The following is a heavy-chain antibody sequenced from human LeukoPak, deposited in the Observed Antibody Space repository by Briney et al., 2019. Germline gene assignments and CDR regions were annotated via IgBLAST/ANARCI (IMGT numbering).Heavy chain of an antibody. D-gene: IGHD2-21*02. J-gene: IGHJ6*03. CDR1: GFTFSIYN. V-gene: IGHV3-48*01. CDR2: ISGSSSTI. Sequence: PGGSLRLSCAASGFTFSIYNMNWVSQAPGKGLEWISYISGSSSTIYYADSVKGRFTISRDNAKNSLYLQMNSLRAEDTAVYYCARRGRDNFYYYMDVWGKGTTVTVSS. CDR3: ARRGRDNFYYYMDV.